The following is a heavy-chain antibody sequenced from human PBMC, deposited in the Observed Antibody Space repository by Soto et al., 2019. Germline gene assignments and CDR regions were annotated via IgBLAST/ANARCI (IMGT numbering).Heavy chain of an antibody. CDR3: ARGPGSLRP. CDR2: TYYRSKWYI. D-gene: IGHD1-1*01. CDR1: GESVSRISED. V-gene: IGHV6-1*01. J-gene: IGHJ5*02. Sequence: PSQPLSLTCALSGESVSRISEDWKWIRLSPSRGLEWLGRTYYRSKWYIVYAPSVKSRISINPDTSKNQFSLHLNSVTPDDTAIYYCARGPGSLRPWGQRTLVTVSA.